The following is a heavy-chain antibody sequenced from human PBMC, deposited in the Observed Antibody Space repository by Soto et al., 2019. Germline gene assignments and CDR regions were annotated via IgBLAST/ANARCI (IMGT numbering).Heavy chain of an antibody. CDR1: GVSIGNYQ. D-gene: IGHD6-19*01. CDR2: FSYAGST. J-gene: IGHJ4*02. V-gene: IGHV4-59*13. CDR3: ATGKHSSDWCLGY. Sequence: ASETLSLTCTASGVSIGNYQWSWIRQSPGKGLEWIGCFSYAGSTNYNPSLKSRVTISLDTSKKRLFLRLASVTAADTAVYYCATGKHSSDWCLGYWGQGSLVTVSS.